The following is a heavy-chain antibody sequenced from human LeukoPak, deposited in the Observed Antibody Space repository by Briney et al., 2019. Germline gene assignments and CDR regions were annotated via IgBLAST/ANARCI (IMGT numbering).Heavy chain of an antibody. D-gene: IGHD2-15*01. CDR3: GVVVVAAGDY. Sequence: PGRSLRLSCAASGFTFSSYGMHWVRQAPGKGLEWVATISYDGSEKYYADSVRGRFTISRDNSENTLELQMNSLRVEDTSVYYCGVVVVAAGDYWGQGTLVTVSS. CDR1: GFTFSSYG. J-gene: IGHJ4*02. CDR2: ISYDGSEK. V-gene: IGHV3-30*03.